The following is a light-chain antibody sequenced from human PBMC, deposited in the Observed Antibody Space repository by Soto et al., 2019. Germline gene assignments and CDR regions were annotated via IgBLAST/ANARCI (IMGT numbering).Light chain of an antibody. CDR1: QSISSW. Sequence: DIQMTQSPSTLSASVGDRVTITCRASQSISSWLAWYQQKPGKAPNLLIYKASTLERGVPSRFSCSESGTESTLSISSLQPDDFATYYDQQYSTSARSFGQGTKVEI. V-gene: IGKV1-5*03. J-gene: IGKJ1*01. CDR3: QQYSTSARS. CDR2: KAS.